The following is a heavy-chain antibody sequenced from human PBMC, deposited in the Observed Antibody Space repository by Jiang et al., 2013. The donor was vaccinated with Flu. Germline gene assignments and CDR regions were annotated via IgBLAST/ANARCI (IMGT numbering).Heavy chain of an antibody. V-gene: IGHV6-1*01. CDR3: ARVPIYYDSSGSDAFDI. Sequence: SSNSAAWNWIRQSPSRGLEWLGRTYYRSKWYNDYAVSVKSRITINPDTSKNQFSLQLNSVTPEDTAVYYCARVPIYYDSSGSDAFDIWGQGTMVTVSS. CDR1: SSNSAA. D-gene: IGHD3-22*01. J-gene: IGHJ3*02. CDR2: TYYRSKWYN.